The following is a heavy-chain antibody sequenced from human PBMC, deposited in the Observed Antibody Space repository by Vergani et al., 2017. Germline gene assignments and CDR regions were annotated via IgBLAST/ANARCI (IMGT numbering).Heavy chain of an antibody. V-gene: IGHV3-30*02. J-gene: IGHJ4*02. D-gene: IGHD3-16*01. CDR2: IKFDGSNQ. CDR1: GFTLRNYD. CDR3: AKHFRGWGSDY. Sequence: QVQLVESGGGVVQRGGSLRLSCATSGFTLRNYDMQWIRQGPGKGLEFVAFIKFDGSNQYYADSVKGRFTLSRDFSKNTLYLQVNSRRTDDTATYYCAKHFRGWGSDYWGQGTQVIVSS.